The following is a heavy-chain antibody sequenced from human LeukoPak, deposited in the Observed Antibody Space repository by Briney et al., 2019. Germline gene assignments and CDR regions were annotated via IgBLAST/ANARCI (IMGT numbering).Heavy chain of an antibody. CDR2: IYYSGST. D-gene: IGHD3-22*01. Sequence: SQTLSLTCTVSGGSISSGSYYRSWIRQPPGKGLEWIGYIYYSGSTNYNPSLKSRVTISVDTSKNQFSLKLSSVTAADTAVYYCAREYNYYDSSGYYNWFDPWGQGTLVTVSS. CDR1: GGSISSGSYY. CDR3: AREYNYYDSSGYYNWFDP. J-gene: IGHJ5*02. V-gene: IGHV4-61*01.